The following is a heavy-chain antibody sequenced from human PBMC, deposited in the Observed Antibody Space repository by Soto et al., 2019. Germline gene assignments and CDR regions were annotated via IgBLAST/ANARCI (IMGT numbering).Heavy chain of an antibody. J-gene: IGHJ4*02. CDR3: ARGRGAAADYFDF. CDR1: GFTFSDYY. D-gene: IGHD6-13*01. Sequence: QVPLVESGGGLVKPGGSLRLSCAVSGFTFSDYYMTWIRQAPGKGLEWVSYISSSTSHTNYADSVKGRFTISRDNAKNSLVLQRHSLRAADTAVYYCARGRGAAADYFDFWGQGTLVTVSS. CDR2: ISSSTSHT. V-gene: IGHV3-11*05.